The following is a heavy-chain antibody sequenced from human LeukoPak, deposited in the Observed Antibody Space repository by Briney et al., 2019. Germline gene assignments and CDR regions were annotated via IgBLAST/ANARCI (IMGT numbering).Heavy chain of an antibody. CDR2: INPSGGST. J-gene: IGHJ6*03. Sequence: ASVKVSCKASGYTFTSYYMHWVRQAPGQGLEWMGIINPSGGSTSYAQKFQGRVTMTRDTSISTAYMELSRLRSDDTAVYYCARKSLGYCSSTSCYGTMDVWGKGTTVTVSS. D-gene: IGHD2-2*01. CDR3: ARKSLGYCSSTSCYGTMDV. CDR1: GYTFTSYY. V-gene: IGHV1-46*01.